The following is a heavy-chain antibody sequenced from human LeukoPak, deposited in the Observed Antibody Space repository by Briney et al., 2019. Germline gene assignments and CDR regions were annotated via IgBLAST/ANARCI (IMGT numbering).Heavy chain of an antibody. Sequence: PSETLSLTCAVYGGSFSGYYWSWIRQPPGKGLEWIGEIVHSGNTKYNPSLKSRVTLSVGTSKNQFSLNLTSVTAADTAVYYCARFGSSTWYKGAFDIWGQGTMVTVAS. CDR1: GGSFSGYY. CDR2: IVHSGNT. J-gene: IGHJ3*02. CDR3: ARFGSSTWYKGAFDI. D-gene: IGHD6-13*01. V-gene: IGHV4-34*12.